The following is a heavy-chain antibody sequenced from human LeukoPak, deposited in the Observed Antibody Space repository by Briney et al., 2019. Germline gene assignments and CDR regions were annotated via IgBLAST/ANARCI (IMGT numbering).Heavy chain of an antibody. V-gene: IGHV1-46*01. CDR2: INSSGGST. J-gene: IGHJ4*02. CDR1: GYTFTIYY. CDR3: ARAFGYSGYAIDY. Sequence: ASVKVSCKASGYTFTIYYMHWVRQAPGQGLAWMGIINSSGGSTSYAQKFQGRVTMTTDTSTSTVYMELSSLRSEDTAVYYCARAFGYSGYAIDYWGQGTLVTVSS. D-gene: IGHD5-12*01.